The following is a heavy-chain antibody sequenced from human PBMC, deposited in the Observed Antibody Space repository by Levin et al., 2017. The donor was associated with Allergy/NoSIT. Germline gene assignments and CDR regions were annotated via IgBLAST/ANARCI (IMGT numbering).Heavy chain of an antibody. V-gene: IGHV3-9*01. CDR1: GVTIGDYA. D-gene: IGHD7-27*01. CDR2: INWNRDKI. J-gene: IGHJ4*02. Sequence: LSLTCAVSGVTIGDYAKHWVRQARGKGLEWVSGINWNRDKIGYADSVRARFTISRDNAKNSLYLQMHSLGPEDTALYYCAKGLNWGSPNAFDYWGQGTLVTVSS. CDR3: AKGLNWGSPNAFDY.